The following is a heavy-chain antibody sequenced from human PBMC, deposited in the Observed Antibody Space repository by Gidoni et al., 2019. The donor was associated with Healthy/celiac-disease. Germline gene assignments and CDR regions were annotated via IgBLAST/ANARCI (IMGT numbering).Heavy chain of an antibody. D-gene: IGHD2-2*01. CDR1: GGTFSSYA. CDR3: ARDYGGLQLAGYYYYMDV. CDR2: IIPIFGTA. Sequence: QVQLVQSGAEVKKPGSSVKVSCKASGGTFSSYAISWVRQAPGQGLEWMGGIIPIFGTANYAQKFQGRVTITADESTSTAYMELSSLRSEDTAVYYCARDYGGLQLAGYYYYMDVWGKGTTVTVSS. V-gene: IGHV1-69*01. J-gene: IGHJ6*03.